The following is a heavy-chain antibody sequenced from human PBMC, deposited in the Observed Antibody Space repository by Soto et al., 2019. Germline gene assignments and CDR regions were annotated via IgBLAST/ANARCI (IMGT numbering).Heavy chain of an antibody. D-gene: IGHD6-6*01. CDR3: ARGSAARPEWFDP. V-gene: IGHV4-59*01. CDR1: GGSINSYY. CDR2: IYYSGTT. J-gene: IGHJ5*02. Sequence: KASETLSLTCTVSGGSINSYYWSWIRQPPGKGLELIGYIYYSGTTNYTPSLKSRVTISVDTSKNQFSLKLTSVTAADTAVYYCARGSAARPEWFDPWGQGTLVTVSS.